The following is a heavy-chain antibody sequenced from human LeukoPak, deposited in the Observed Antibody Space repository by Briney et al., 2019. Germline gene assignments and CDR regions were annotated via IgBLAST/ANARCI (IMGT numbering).Heavy chain of an antibody. D-gene: IGHD4-17*01. Sequence: PGGSLRLSCAASGFTFSSYAMSWVRQAPGKGLDWVSSVSGSGGTTYYADSVKGRFTISRDNSKNTLYLQMNSLRAEDTAVYYCAASGATVSNFDYWGQGTLVTVSS. CDR1: GFTFSSYA. J-gene: IGHJ4*02. V-gene: IGHV3-23*01. CDR3: AASGATVSNFDY. CDR2: VSGSGGTT.